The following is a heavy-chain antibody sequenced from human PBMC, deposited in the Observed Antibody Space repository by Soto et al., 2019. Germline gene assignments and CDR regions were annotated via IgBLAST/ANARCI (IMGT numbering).Heavy chain of an antibody. CDR1: GFTFSSYG. D-gene: IGHD3-22*01. CDR3: ARDSYYDSSGYYENLDAFDI. Sequence: QVQLVESGGGVVQPGRSLRLSCAVSGFTFSSYGMHWVRQAPGKGLEWVAVIWYDGSNKYYADSVKGRFTISRDNSKNTLYLQMNSLRAEDTAVYYCARDSYYDSSGYYENLDAFDIWGQGTMVTVSS. J-gene: IGHJ3*02. V-gene: IGHV3-33*01. CDR2: IWYDGSNK.